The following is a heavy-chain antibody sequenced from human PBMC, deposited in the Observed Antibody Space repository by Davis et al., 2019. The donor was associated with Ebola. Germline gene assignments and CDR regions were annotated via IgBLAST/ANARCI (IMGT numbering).Heavy chain of an antibody. CDR2: VSYDGRHK. CDR3: ARDIGYSDGWPDYSYYGMDV. J-gene: IGHJ6*02. V-gene: IGHV3-30*14. D-gene: IGHD6-19*01. CDR1: AFTFSLFA. Sequence: GESLKIPCAASAFTFSLFAMHWVRQAPGKGLQWVAVVSYDGRHKYYADSVKGRFTISRDNSKNTFNLQMNSLTAEDTAVYYCARDIGYSDGWPDYSYYGMDVWGQGTTVTVSS.